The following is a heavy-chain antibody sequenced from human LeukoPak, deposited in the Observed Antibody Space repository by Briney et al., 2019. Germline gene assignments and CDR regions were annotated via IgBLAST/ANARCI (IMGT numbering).Heavy chain of an antibody. CDR2: ISYDGSNK. D-gene: IGHD2-15*01. Sequence: GGSLRLSCAASGFTFSSYGMHWVRQAPGKGLERVAVISYDGSNKYYADSVKGRFTISRDNSKNTLYLQMNSLRAEDTAVYYCARHSDYWGQGTLVTVSS. CDR3: ARHSDY. J-gene: IGHJ4*02. CDR1: GFTFSSYG. V-gene: IGHV3-30*03.